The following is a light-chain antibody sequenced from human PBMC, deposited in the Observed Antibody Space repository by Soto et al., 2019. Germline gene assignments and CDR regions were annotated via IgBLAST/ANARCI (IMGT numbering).Light chain of an antibody. Sequence: DIQMTQSPSSLSASIGDRVTITCRASQSISSYLNWYQQKPGKAPKLLISAASSLQSGVPSRFSGSGSGTDFALTISSLQPEDFATYYCQQSYSAPSTFCQGTKLEIK. CDR2: AAS. CDR1: QSISSY. J-gene: IGKJ2*01. CDR3: QQSYSAPST. V-gene: IGKV1-39*01.